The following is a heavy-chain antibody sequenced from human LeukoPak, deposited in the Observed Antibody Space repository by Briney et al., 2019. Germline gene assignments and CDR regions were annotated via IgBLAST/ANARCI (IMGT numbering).Heavy chain of an antibody. Sequence: ASVKVSCKASGYTFTNYDVNWVRQATGQGLEWMGWMNPNSGNTAYAQKFQGRGTMTTDTAITTAYMELSSVRSENTAVYYCARGDAAAAGNPLFDYWGQGTPVTASS. CDR3: ARGDAAAAGNPLFDY. CDR1: GYTFTNYD. J-gene: IGHJ4*02. CDR2: MNPNSGNT. V-gene: IGHV1-8*01. D-gene: IGHD6-13*01.